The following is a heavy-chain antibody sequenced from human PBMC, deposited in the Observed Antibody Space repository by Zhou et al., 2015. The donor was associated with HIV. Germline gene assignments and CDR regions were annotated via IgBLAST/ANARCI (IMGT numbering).Heavy chain of an antibody. Sequence: QVQLVQSGAEVKKPGSSVKVSCKASGYTFTSFDINWVRQATGQGLEWMGWMNPDSGNTGYAQKFQGRVTMTRNTSIITAYMELSSLRSEDTAVYYCARGFTTRYYYGMDVVGPRDHGHRLL. D-gene: IGHD1-14*01. CDR2: MNPDSGNT. J-gene: IGHJ6*02. CDR1: GYTFTSFD. V-gene: IGHV1-8*01. CDR3: ARGFTTRYYYGMDV.